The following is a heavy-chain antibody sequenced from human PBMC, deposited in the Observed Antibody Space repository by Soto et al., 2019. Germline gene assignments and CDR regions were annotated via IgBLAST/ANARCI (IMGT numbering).Heavy chain of an antibody. Sequence: EVQLVESGGGLVQPGGSLRLSCAASGFSFNTYEMNWVRQAPGQGLEWVSYISSSGSTIYYADSVKGRFTVYRDNGKNALYLQMNSLRDEDTGVYYCAYGGSCDYWGQGTEVTVSS. CDR2: ISSSGSTI. D-gene: IGHD1-26*01. CDR3: AYGGSCDY. J-gene: IGHJ4*02. CDR1: GFSFNTYE. V-gene: IGHV3-48*03.